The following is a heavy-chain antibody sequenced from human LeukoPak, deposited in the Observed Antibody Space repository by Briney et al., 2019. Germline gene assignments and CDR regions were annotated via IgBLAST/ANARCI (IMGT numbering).Heavy chain of an antibody. CDR2: ISTSSGYT. V-gene: IGHV1-18*01. J-gene: IGHJ4*02. CDR1: GYTFTSYG. Sequence: GASVKVSCKASGYTFTSYGFSWVRQAPGRGLEWMGYISTSSGYTKYPQNLRGRVTMTTHTASTTAYMELRSLRSDYTPVYYFARDSGSYLSEVWGQGTLVTVSS. D-gene: IGHD1-26*01. CDR3: ARDSGSYLSEV.